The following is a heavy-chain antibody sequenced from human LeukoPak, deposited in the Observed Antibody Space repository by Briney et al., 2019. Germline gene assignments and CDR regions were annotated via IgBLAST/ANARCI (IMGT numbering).Heavy chain of an antibody. Sequence: GESLKISCKGSGFTFSTYSFAWVRQVPGKGLEWMGVIYAGDSSTRYSPSFQGQVTISVDKSISTAYLQWRSLKASDPAIYYCARHSCYDSWGQGTLVTVSS. J-gene: IGHJ4*02. V-gene: IGHV5-51*01. D-gene: IGHD3-16*01. CDR3: ARHSCYDS. CDR1: GFTFSTYS. CDR2: IYAGDSST.